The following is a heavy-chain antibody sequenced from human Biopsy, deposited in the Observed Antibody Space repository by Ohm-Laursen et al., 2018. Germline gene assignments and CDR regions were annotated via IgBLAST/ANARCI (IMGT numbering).Heavy chain of an antibody. CDR2: IYGGGFGT. V-gene: IGHV3-23*01. Sequence: SLRLSCAASGFTFSDYAMSWVRQAPGKGLEWVAGIYGGGFGTYYADSVKGRFSISRDNSENTLYLHMNSLRAEGTAVYFCAKFEGDPTPSYYFDYWGQGTLVTVSS. CDR3: AKFEGDPTPSYYFDY. CDR1: GFTFSDYA. J-gene: IGHJ4*02. D-gene: IGHD3-10*01.